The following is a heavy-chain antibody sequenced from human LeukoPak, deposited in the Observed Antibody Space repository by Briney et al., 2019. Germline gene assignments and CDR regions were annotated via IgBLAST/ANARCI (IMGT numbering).Heavy chain of an antibody. CDR3: ARDDYGDYYFDY. CDR1: GGSISSYS. J-gene: IGHJ4*02. Sequence: SETLSLTCTVSGGSISSYSWSWIRQPPGKGLEWIGYIYYSGSTNYNPSLKSRVTISVDTPKNQFSLKLTSVTAADTAVYYCARDDYGDYYFDYWGQGTLVTVSS. D-gene: IGHD4-17*01. CDR2: IYYSGST. V-gene: IGHV4-59*01.